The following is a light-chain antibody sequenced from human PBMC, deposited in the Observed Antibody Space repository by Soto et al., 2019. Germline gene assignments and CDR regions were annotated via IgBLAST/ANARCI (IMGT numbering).Light chain of an antibody. Sequence: DIPMTQSPSSLSASFGDRVTITCRASQGIGVYLAWFQQKPGNAPKLLIYAASTLQSGVPSRFSGSGSGTDFTLTISGLQPEDVATYYCQQYNSAPLTFGGGTKVEIK. J-gene: IGKJ4*01. CDR3: QQYNSAPLT. V-gene: IGKV1-27*01. CDR1: QGIGVY. CDR2: AAS.